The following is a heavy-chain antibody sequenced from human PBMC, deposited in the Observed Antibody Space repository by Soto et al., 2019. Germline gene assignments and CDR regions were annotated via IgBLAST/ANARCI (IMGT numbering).Heavy chain of an antibody. V-gene: IGHV1-46*01. D-gene: IGHD7-27*01. J-gene: IGHJ4*02. CDR1: GFTLTTYH. CDR2: TNPNDACT. Sequence: ASVKVSCKASGFTLTTYHIHWVRQAPGQGLDWMAITNPNDACTTYAQKFQGRATVTRDTSTSTVYMELDSLTSEDTAVYYCARRALGSIDDWGQGTMVTVSS. CDR3: ARRALGSIDD.